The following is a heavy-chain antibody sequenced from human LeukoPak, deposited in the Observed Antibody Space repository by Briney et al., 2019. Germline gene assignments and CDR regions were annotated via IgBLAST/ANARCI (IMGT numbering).Heavy chain of an antibody. Sequence: GGSLRLSCSASGFTFSSFAMHWVRQAPGKGLEYVSAITNNGGSTYYADSVKGRFTISRDNSKNTLYLQMNSLRAEDTAVYYCANPLGGQYLIGRDYWGQGTLVTVSS. CDR2: ITNNGGST. CDR1: GFTFSSFA. V-gene: IGHV3-64*04. J-gene: IGHJ4*02. CDR3: ANPLGGQYLIGRDY. D-gene: IGHD4-11*01.